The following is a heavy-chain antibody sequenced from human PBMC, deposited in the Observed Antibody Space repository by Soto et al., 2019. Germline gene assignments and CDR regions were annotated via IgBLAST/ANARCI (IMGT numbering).Heavy chain of an antibody. V-gene: IGHV3-23*01. CDR1: GFTFSRHA. D-gene: IGHD3-22*01. CDR3: AKTPGVIVVVTAFAP. J-gene: IGHJ5*02. Sequence: DVELLESGGGMVQPGGSLRLSCVASGFTFSRHALVWVRQVPGKGLEWVSAISGSGASKYDADSVKGRFTISRDNSNNTLYLQMNSLRADDTAVYYCAKTPGVIVVVTAFAPWGRGIPVIVSS. CDR2: ISGSGASK.